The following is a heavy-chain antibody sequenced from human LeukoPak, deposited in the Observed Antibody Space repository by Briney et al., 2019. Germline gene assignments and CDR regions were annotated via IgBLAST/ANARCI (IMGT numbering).Heavy chain of an antibody. D-gene: IGHD6-19*01. J-gene: IGHJ4*02. CDR1: GFTISSYA. Sequence: GSLRLSCAASGFTISSYAMSWVRQAPGKGLEWVSAISGSGGSTYYADSVKGRFTISRDNSKNTLYLQMNSLRAEDTAVYYCARSIAVAGTTFDYWGQGTLVTVSS. CDR2: ISGSGGST. CDR3: ARSIAVAGTTFDY. V-gene: IGHV3-23*01.